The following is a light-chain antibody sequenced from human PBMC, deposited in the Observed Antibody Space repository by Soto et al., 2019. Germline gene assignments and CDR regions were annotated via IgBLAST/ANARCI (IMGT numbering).Light chain of an antibody. Sequence: QPVLTQPPSVSGAPGQRITISCTGTSSNIGAGYDVHWYQQLPGTAPKLLIYRNTNRPSGVPDRFSGSKSGSSASLAITGLQAEDEADYYCQSHDSSLHGSVFGPGTKLTVL. CDR2: RNT. CDR3: QSHDSSLHGSV. J-gene: IGLJ1*01. V-gene: IGLV1-40*01. CDR1: SSNIGAGYD.